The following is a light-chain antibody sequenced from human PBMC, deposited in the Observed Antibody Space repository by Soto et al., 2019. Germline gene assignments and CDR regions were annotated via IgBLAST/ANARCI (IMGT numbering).Light chain of an antibody. CDR2: DAS. V-gene: IGKV3-11*01. CDR3: QQRTDRPPWT. J-gene: IGKJ1*01. Sequence: LTQSPATLSLSPGERATLSCRASQSIGLAIAWYQHKPGQAPRLLIFDASQRATGIPARFRGSGSGTDFTLSISSLEPEDFAVYYCQQRTDRPPWTFGQGTKVDIK. CDR1: QSIGLA.